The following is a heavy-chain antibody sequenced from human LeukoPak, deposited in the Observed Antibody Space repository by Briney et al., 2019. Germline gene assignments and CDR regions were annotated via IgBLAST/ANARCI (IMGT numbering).Heavy chain of an antibody. V-gene: IGHV3-23*01. CDR1: GYTFSSYA. J-gene: IGHJ4*02. CDR3: TKDLVPRRYCSSTSCYPGFDY. CDR2: ISGCGGST. Sequence: GASLRLSCAASGYTFSSYAMSWVRQAPGQGLEWVSAISGCGGSTYYADSLKGRFTISRDNSKNTLYLQMNSLRAEDTAVYYCTKDLVPRRYCSSTSCYPGFDYWGQGTLVTVSS. D-gene: IGHD2-2*01.